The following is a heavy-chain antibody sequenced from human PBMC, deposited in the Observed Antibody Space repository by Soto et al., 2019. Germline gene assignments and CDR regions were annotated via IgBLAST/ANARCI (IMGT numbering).Heavy chain of an antibody. CDR3: ARGGPPIDY. D-gene: IGHD3-16*01. J-gene: IGHJ4*01. Sequence: VKVTCKASGFTVSSSTVQWLRQARGQRLEWIGRIVFDSGDTKYEQKFQERVTITRDTSTDTAFLELSSLRSEDTAVYYCARGGPPIDYWG. CDR2: IVFDSGDT. CDR1: GFTVSSST. V-gene: IGHV1-58*01.